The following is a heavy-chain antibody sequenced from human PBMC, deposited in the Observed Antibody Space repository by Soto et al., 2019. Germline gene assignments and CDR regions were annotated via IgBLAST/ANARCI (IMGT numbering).Heavy chain of an antibody. D-gene: IGHD6-6*01. CDR2: IIPILGIA. J-gene: IGHJ4*02. CDR3: ARDGSSSNPSPGLFDY. CDR1: GGTFSSYT. Sequence: SVKVSCKASGGTFSSYTISWVRQAPGQGLEWMGRIIPILGIANYAQKFQGRVTITADKSTSTAYMELSSLRSEDTAVYYCARDGSSSNPSPGLFDYWGQGTLVTVSS. V-gene: IGHV1-69*04.